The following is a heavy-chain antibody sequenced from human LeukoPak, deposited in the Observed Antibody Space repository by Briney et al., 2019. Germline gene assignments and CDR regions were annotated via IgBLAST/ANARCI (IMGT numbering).Heavy chain of an antibody. D-gene: IGHD1/OR15-1a*01. CDR1: GVSISGYY. J-gene: IGHJ4*02. Sequence: PSETLSLTCTVSGVSISGYYWIWIRQPPGRSLEYIGSNFYRESFSYGGTTFYNPSLQSRVTISVDTSKNAFSLRLNSVTAADTAVYYCARQISGNKDYWGQGTLVTVSS. V-gene: IGHV4-59*05. CDR3: ARQISGNKDY. CDR2: NFYRESFSYGGTT.